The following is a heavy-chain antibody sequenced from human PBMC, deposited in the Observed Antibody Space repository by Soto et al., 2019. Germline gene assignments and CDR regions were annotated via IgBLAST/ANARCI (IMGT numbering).Heavy chain of an antibody. V-gene: IGHV1-3*01. CDR2: INAGNGNT. Sequence: GASVKVSCKASGYTFTSYAMHWVRQAPGQRLEWMGWINAGNGNTKYSQKFQGRVTITRDTSASTAYMELSSLRSEDTAVYYCARASGTVTSNWFDPWGQGTLVTVSS. CDR1: GYTFTSYA. D-gene: IGHD4-17*01. J-gene: IGHJ5*02. CDR3: ARASGTVTSNWFDP.